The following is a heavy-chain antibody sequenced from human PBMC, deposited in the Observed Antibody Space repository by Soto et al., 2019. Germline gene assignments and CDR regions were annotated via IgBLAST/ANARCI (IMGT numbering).Heavy chain of an antibody. V-gene: IGHV3-30*18. CDR1: GFSFSNYG. CDR2: ISNDATKK. J-gene: IGHJ4*02. CDR3: AKDRGLNDYSYDHFNH. Sequence: QVQLVESGGGVVQPGRSLRLTCAASGFSFSNYGIHWVRQAPGKGLEWVAFISNDATKKYYADSLKGRFTISRDNSKNTLYLQMNSLRAVDSAVYYCAKDRGLNDYSYDHFNHWGQGILVTVSS. D-gene: IGHD4-4*01.